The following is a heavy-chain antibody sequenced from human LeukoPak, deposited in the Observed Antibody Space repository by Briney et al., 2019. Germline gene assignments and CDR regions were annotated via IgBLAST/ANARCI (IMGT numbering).Heavy chain of an antibody. Sequence: ASVKVSCKASGYTFTSYGISWVRQAPGQGLEWMGWISAYNGNTNYAQKLQGRVTMTTDTSTSTAYMELRSLRSDDTAVYYCARDPENFRGSGSYSRAYLWRNWFDPWGQGTLVTVSS. CDR2: ISAYNGNT. CDR1: GYTFTSYG. J-gene: IGHJ5*02. V-gene: IGHV1-18*01. D-gene: IGHD3-10*01. CDR3: ARDPENFRGSGSYSRAYLWRNWFDP.